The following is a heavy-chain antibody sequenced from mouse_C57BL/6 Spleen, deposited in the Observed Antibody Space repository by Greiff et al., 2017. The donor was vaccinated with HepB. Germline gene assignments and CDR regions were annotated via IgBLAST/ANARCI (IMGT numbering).Heavy chain of an antibody. D-gene: IGHD2-3*01. Sequence: QVQLKESGPELVKPGASVKISCKASGYSFTSYYIHWVKQRPGQGLEWIGWIYPGSGNTKYNEKFKGKATLTADTSSSTAYMQLSSLTSEDSAVYYCARFYDYYFDDWGQGTTLTVSS. CDR2: IYPGSGNT. CDR1: GYSFTSYY. CDR3: ARFYDYYFDD. J-gene: IGHJ2*01. V-gene: IGHV1-66*01.